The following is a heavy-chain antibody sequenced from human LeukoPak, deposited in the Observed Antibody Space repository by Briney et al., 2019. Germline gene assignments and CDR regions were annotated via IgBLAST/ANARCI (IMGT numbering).Heavy chain of an antibody. CDR3: ARDGSVSSGYPNY. D-gene: IGHD3-22*01. V-gene: IGHV1-18*01. J-gene: IGHJ4*02. CDR2: MNPNSGNT. CDR1: GYTFTSYD. Sequence: GASVKVSCKASGYTFTSYDINWVRQATGQGLEWMGWMNPNSGNTNYAQKLQGRVTMTTDTSTSTAYMELRSLRSDDTAVYYCARDGSVSSGYPNYWGQGTLVTVSS.